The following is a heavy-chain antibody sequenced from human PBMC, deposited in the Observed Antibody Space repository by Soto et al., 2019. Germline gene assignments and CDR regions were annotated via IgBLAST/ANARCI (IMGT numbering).Heavy chain of an antibody. Sequence: QLQLQESGPGLVKPSETLSLTCTVSGGSISNNNYYWGWIRQPPGKGLEWIGSVYYSGTTYYNPSLKSRVTTSLATSKNQSSLKLSSVTAADAAVYYCARRAPWVKEDSYYYGMDVWGQGTTVTVSS. CDR2: VYYSGTT. D-gene: IGHD1-26*01. CDR1: GGSISNNNYY. CDR3: ARRAPWVKEDSYYYGMDV. J-gene: IGHJ6*02. V-gene: IGHV4-39*01.